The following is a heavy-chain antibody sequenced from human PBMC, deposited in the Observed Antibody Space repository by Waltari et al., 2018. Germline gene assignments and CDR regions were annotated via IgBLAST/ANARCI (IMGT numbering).Heavy chain of an antibody. Sequence: QVQLQESGPGLVKPSETLSLTCTVSGGSISSYYWSWIRQPAGKGLEWIGRIYTSGSTNYNPSLKSRVTMSVDTSKNQFSLKLSSVTTADTAVYYCARDLFGVAYYYMDVWGKGTTVTISS. CDR3: ARDLFGVAYYYMDV. CDR1: GGSISSYY. V-gene: IGHV4-4*07. CDR2: IYTSGST. D-gene: IGHD3-3*01. J-gene: IGHJ6*03.